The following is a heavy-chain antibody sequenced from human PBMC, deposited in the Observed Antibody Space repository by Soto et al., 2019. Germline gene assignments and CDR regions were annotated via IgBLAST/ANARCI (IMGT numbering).Heavy chain of an antibody. J-gene: IGHJ4*02. CDR3: ATSQKGYNWNYFDH. Sequence: SETLSLTCAVSGASISGSYYYWAWLRQSPGKGPEWIGSVFYTGFTSYNPSLESRVSVSVDTSKSQFSLKLSAVTAADTAVYYCATSQKGYNWNYFDHWGQGXLVTVYS. V-gene: IGHV4-39*01. D-gene: IGHD1-20*01. CDR1: GASISGSYYY. CDR2: VFYTGFT.